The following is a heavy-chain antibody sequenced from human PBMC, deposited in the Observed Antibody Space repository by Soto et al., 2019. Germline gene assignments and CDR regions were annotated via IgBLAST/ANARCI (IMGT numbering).Heavy chain of an antibody. Sequence: SETLSLTCTVSGGSISRYYWSWIRQPPGKGLEWIGSISYSGSTNYNPSLKSRLTISADTSKNQFSLKLSSVTAADTAVYYWARERGESMVRGELDCWGQGTLVTVSS. J-gene: IGHJ4*02. D-gene: IGHD3-10*01. CDR1: GGSISRYY. V-gene: IGHV4-59*01. CDR3: ARERGESMVRGELDC. CDR2: ISYSGST.